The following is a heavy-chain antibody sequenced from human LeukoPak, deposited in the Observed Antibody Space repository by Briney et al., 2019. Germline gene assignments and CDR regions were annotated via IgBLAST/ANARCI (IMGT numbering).Heavy chain of an antibody. CDR3: ARTAPLWFGELSPFDY. Sequence: AASVKVSCKASGGTFSSYAISWVRQAPGQGLEWMGGIIPIFGTANYAQKFQGRVTITADESTGTAYMELSSLRSEDTAVYYCARTAPLWFGELSPFDYWGQGTLVTVSS. CDR1: GGTFSSYA. CDR2: IIPIFGTA. V-gene: IGHV1-69*13. J-gene: IGHJ4*02. D-gene: IGHD3-10*01.